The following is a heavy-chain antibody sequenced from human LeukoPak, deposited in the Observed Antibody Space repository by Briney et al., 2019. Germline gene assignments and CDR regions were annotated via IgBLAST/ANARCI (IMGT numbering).Heavy chain of an antibody. CDR2: INSDGSRT. V-gene: IGHV3-74*01. Sequence: PGGSLRLSCAASVSTFSDYGMHWARQAPGKGLVWVSRINSDGSRTSYADSVKGRFTISRDNAKNTLYLQMNSLRAEDTPIYYGAMPGIVVAGTVVPWGQGTLVTVSS. D-gene: IGHD6-19*01. CDR3: AMPGIVVAGTVVP. J-gene: IGHJ5*02. CDR1: VSTFSDYG.